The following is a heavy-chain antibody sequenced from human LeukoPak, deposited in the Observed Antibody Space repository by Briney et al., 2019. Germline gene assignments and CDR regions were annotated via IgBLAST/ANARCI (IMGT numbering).Heavy chain of an antibody. Sequence: SETLSLTCTVSGGSISSYYWSWIRQPPGKGLEWIGYIYYSGSTNYNPSLKSRVTISVDTSKNQFSLKLSSVTAADTAVYYCARSPWYSSSWTNYYYYMDVWGKGTTVTISS. CDR2: IYYSGST. V-gene: IGHV4-59*01. CDR3: ARSPWYSSSWTNYYYYMDV. CDR1: GGSISSYY. J-gene: IGHJ6*03. D-gene: IGHD6-13*01.